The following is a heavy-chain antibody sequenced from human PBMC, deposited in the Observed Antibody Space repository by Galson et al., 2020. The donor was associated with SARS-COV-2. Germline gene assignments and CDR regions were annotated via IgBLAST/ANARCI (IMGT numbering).Heavy chain of an antibody. CDR1: GFSLSTSGVG. V-gene: IGHV2-5*02. Sequence: KMSGPTLVKPTQTLTLTCTFSGFSLSTSGVGVGWIRQPPGKALEWLALIYWDDDKRYSPSLKSRLTITKDTSKNQVVLTMTNMDPVDTATYYCTHHTNSGYDPTCEYWGQGTLVTVSS. CDR3: THHTNSGYDPTCEY. CDR2: IYWDDDK. D-gene: IGHD5-12*01. J-gene: IGHJ4*02.